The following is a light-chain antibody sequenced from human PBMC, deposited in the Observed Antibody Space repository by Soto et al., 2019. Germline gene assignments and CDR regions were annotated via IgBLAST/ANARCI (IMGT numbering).Light chain of an antibody. CDR1: RSDVGGYNY. J-gene: IGLJ3*02. V-gene: IGLV2-14*01. CDR3: TSYSRYRVLV. Sequence: QSVLTQPASVSGSPGQSITISCTGTRSDVGGYNYVSWYQQHPGKAPQLLIYEVTNRPSGVSNRFSGSNSGNTASLTISGLQAEDEADYYCTSYSRYRVLVFGGGTKVTVL. CDR2: EVT.